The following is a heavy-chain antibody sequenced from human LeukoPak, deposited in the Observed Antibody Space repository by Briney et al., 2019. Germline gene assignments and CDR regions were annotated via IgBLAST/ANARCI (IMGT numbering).Heavy chain of an antibody. CDR3: ARGTYFGSWFGKVWFDP. Sequence: SVKVSCKASGGTFTSYAISWVPQAPGQGLEWMGGIVPIFGTANYAQKFQGRVTITTDESTSTAYMELSSLRSEDTAVYYCARGTYFGSWFGKVWFDPWGQGTLVTVSS. CDR2: IVPIFGTA. J-gene: IGHJ5*02. V-gene: IGHV1-69*05. CDR1: GGTFTSYA. D-gene: IGHD6-13*01.